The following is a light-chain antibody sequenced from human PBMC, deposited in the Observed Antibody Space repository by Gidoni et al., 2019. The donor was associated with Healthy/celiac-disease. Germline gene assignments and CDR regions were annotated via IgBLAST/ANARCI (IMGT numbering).Light chain of an antibody. V-gene: IGLV6-57*01. Sequence: NFMLTQPHSVSESPGKTVTLSCTRSGGSIASNYVQWYQQRPGSSPTTVIYEDNQSPSGVPDRFSGSIDSSSNSASLTISGLKTEDEADYYCQSYDSSVEVFGGGTKLTVL. J-gene: IGLJ2*01. CDR1: GGSIASNY. CDR2: EDN. CDR3: QSYDSSVEV.